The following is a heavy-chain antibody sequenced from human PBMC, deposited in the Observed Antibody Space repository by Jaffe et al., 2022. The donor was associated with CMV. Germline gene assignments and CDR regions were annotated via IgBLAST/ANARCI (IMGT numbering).Heavy chain of an antibody. CDR1: GFTFSSYT. D-gene: IGHD3-3*01. CDR3: ARGGLLEWPPASGYGMDV. V-gene: IGHV3-21*01. CDR2: ISSSGSYI. Sequence: EVQLVESGGGLVKPGGSLRLSCAASGFTFSSYTINWVRQAPGKGLEWVSSISSSGSYIYYADSVKGRFTISRDSTVRSLYLRMNSLRAEDTAIYYCARGGLLEWPPASGYGMDVWGQGTTVTVSS. J-gene: IGHJ6*02.